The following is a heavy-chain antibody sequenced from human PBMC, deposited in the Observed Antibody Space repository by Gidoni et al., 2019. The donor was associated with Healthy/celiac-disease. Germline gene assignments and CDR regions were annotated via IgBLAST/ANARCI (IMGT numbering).Heavy chain of an antibody. CDR2: ISYDGSNK. V-gene: IGHV3-30-3*01. CDR1: GFTFSSYA. D-gene: IGHD6-13*01. Sequence: QVQLVESGGGVVQPGMSLRPSCAAAGFTFSSYAMNGVRQAPGNGLELVAVISYDGSNKDYADSVKGRFTISIYNSKNTLYLQMNSLGAEDTAVYYCARSSWYQEAFDIWGQGTMVTVSS. J-gene: IGHJ3*02. CDR3: ARSSWYQEAFDI.